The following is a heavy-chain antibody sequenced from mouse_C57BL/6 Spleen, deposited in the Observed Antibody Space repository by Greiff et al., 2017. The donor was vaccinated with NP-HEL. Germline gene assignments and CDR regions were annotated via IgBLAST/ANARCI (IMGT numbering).Heavy chain of an antibody. J-gene: IGHJ1*03. CDR2: ISSGSSTI. V-gene: IGHV5-17*01. CDR3: ARANYYGSKGWYFDV. D-gene: IGHD1-1*01. CDR1: GFTFSDYG. Sequence: VQLKQSGGGLVKPGGSLKLSCAASGFTFSDYGMHWVRQAPEKGLEWVAYISSGSSTIYYADTVKGRFTISRDTAKNTLFLQMTSLRSEDTAMYYCARANYYGSKGWYFDVWGTGTTVTVSS.